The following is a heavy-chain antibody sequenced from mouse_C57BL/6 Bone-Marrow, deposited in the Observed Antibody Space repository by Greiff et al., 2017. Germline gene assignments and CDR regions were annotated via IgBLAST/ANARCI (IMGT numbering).Heavy chain of an antibody. Sequence: EVKLMESGGGLVQPGGSLKLSCAASGFTFSDYYMYWVRQTPEKRLEWVAYISNGGGSTYYPDTVKGRFTISRDNAKNTLYLQMSRLKSEDTAMYYCARHGGYDRDFDYWGQGTTLTVSS. J-gene: IGHJ2*01. V-gene: IGHV5-12*01. CDR2: ISNGGGST. CDR3: ARHGGYDRDFDY. CDR1: GFTFSDYY. D-gene: IGHD2-12*01.